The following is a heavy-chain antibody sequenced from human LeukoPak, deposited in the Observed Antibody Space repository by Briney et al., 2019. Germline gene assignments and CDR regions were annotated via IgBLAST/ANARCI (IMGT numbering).Heavy chain of an antibody. CDR3: ARRGMGDSGDYYFDY. J-gene: IGHJ4*02. D-gene: IGHD6-25*01. CDR2: IYYSGGT. Sequence: SSETLSLTCTVSTASMSSSAYYWGWIRQPPGKGLEWLGSIYYSGGTYYNPSLKSRVTISVDTSKNQFSLRLTSVTAADTAVYYCARRGMGDSGDYYFDYWGQGTLVTVSS. CDR1: TASMSSSAYY. V-gene: IGHV4-39*01.